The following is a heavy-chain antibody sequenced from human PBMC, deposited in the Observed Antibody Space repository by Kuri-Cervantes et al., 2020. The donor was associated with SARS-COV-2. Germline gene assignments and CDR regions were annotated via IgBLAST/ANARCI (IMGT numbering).Heavy chain of an antibody. V-gene: IGHV3-33*01. J-gene: IGHJ4*02. CDR1: GFTFSSYG. CDR3: ARGPVAGIFSYFDY. Sequence: GESLKISCAASGFTFSSYGMHWVRQAPGKGLEWVAVIWYDGSNKYYADSVKGRFTISRDNSKNTLYLQMNSLRAEDTAVYYCARGPVAGIFSYFDYWGQGTLVTVSS. CDR2: IWYDGSNK. D-gene: IGHD6-19*01.